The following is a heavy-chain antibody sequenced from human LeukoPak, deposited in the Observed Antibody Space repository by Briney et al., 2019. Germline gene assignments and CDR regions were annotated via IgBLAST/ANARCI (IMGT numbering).Heavy chain of an antibody. J-gene: IGHJ4*02. D-gene: IGHD3-3*01. Sequence: PGGSLRLSCAASGFTFSTYVMNWFRQAPGKGLEWVSTISVGAEYIFYAYSVKGRFTISRDDSNNALYLQMHSLRAEDTALYYCASGPPFLKYFEYWGQGTLVTVSS. CDR3: ASGPPFLKYFEY. CDR1: GFTFSTYV. CDR2: ISVGAEYI. V-gene: IGHV3-23*01.